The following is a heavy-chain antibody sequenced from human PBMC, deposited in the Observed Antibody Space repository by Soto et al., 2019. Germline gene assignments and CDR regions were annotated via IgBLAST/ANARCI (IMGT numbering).Heavy chain of an antibody. CDR1: GFTFSSYA. CDR3: AKASWIVVVPAAYNWFDT. J-gene: IGHJ5*02. V-gene: IGHV3-23*01. CDR2: ISGSGGST. D-gene: IGHD2-2*01. Sequence: PGGSLRLSCAASGFTFSSYAMSWVRQAPGKGLEWVSAISGSGGSTYYADSVRGRFTISRDNSKNTLYLQMNSLRAEDTAVYYCAKASWIVVVPAAYNWFDTWGQGTLVTVSS.